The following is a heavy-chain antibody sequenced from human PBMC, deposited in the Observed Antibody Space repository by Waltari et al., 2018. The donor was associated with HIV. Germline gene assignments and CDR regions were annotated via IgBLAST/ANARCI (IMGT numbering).Heavy chain of an antibody. CDR3: ARDLVEGFYYDSSGYYFDAFDI. D-gene: IGHD3-22*01. V-gene: IGHV3-21*01. Sequence: EVQLVESGGGLVKPGGSLRLSCAASGFTFSSYSMNWVRQAPGKGLECIASNSSSSNYVNYADSLKGRFTISRDNGKNSLYLQMNSLRAEDTAVYYCARDLVEGFYYDSSGYYFDAFDIWGQGTMVTVSS. J-gene: IGHJ3*02. CDR1: GFTFSSYS. CDR2: NSSSSNYV.